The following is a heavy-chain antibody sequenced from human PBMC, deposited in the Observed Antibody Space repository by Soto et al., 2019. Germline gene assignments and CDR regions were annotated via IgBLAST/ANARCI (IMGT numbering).Heavy chain of an antibody. CDR3: ARDIGSYAYGEGY. V-gene: IGHV4-4*07. D-gene: IGHD3-10*01. J-gene: IGHJ4*02. Sequence: SETLALTCSVSGGSINSYWWSWIRQPAGKGLEWIGRVYSTGTTDYNPSLNSRATMSVETSKNQFSLKLTSVTAADTAVYYCARDIGSYAYGEGYWGQGRQGTVS. CDR2: VYSTGTT. CDR1: GGSINSYW.